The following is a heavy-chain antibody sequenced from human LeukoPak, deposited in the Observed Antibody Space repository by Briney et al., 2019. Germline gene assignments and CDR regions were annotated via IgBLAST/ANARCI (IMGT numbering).Heavy chain of an antibody. CDR3: ARGQWGLDY. D-gene: IGHD1-26*01. V-gene: IGHV3-11*01. J-gene: IGHJ4*02. CDR1: GFTFSDHY. Sequence: GGSLRLSCAAAGFTFSDHYMTWIRQAPGKALEWVSHISPDGTTSYYADSLKGRFTVSRDNAKNSLYLQMNSLSAEDTAVYFCARGQWGLDYWGQGALVTVSS. CDR2: ISPDGTTS.